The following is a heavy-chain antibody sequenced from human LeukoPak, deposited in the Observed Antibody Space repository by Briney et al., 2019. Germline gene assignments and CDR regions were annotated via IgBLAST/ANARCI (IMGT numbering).Heavy chain of an antibody. D-gene: IGHD6-13*01. CDR1: GGSFSGYY. J-gene: IGHJ5*01. V-gene: IGHV4-34*01. CDR3: ARVGAPAAALGNWFDS. CDR2: INHSGRT. Sequence: SETLSLTCAVYGGSFSGYYWSWIRQPPGKGLEWIGEINHSGRTNYNPSLKSRVTISVDTSKNQFSLKLSSVTAADTAVYYCARVGAPAAALGNWFDSWGQGTLVTVSS.